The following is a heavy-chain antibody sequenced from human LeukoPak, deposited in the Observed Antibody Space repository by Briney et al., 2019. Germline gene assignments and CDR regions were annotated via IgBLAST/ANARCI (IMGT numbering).Heavy chain of an antibody. CDR2: ITDGAVTT. CDR3: ARKVTISMGDY. V-gene: IGHV3-23*01. D-gene: IGHD2/OR15-2a*01. Sequence: GGSLRPSCTASGFTFKNYGMTWVRQAPGKGLEWVSAITDGAVTTYYADSVKGRFTISRDNSKNTLYLQMDSLRADDTAIYYCARKVTISMGDYWRQGPVVSVSS. CDR1: GFTFKNYG. J-gene: IGHJ4*02.